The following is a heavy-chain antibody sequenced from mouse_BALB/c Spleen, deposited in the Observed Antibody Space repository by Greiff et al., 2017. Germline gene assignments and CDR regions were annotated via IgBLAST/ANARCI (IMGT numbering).Heavy chain of an antibody. V-gene: IGHV1-18*01. D-gene: IGHD2-14*01. CDR1: GYSFTAYT. CDR2: INPYNGGS. CDR3: ARSGEIRYRAYFEY. Sequence: EVQVVESGPELVKPGASMKISCKASGYSFTAYTMNWVRQSHGKNLEWIGLINPYNGGSAYNQKFKGKATLTVDKSSSTAYMELLSLTSEDSAVYYCARSGEIRYRAYFEYWGQGTTLTVSS. J-gene: IGHJ2*01.